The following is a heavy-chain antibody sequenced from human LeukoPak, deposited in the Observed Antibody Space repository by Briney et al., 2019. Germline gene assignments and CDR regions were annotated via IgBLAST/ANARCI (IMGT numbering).Heavy chain of an antibody. V-gene: IGHV4-59*01. CDR1: GGPISSYY. CDR2: IYYSGTT. D-gene: IGHD4-23*01. Sequence: PSETLSLTCTVSGGPISSYYWSWIRQSPGKGLGWIGYIYYSGTTNYNPSLKRRVIISVDTSKNQFSLKLSPVIAADTAVYYCARVGVDYSGNIIKYYFDYWGQGTLVTVSS. CDR3: ARVGVDYSGNIIKYYFDY. J-gene: IGHJ4*02.